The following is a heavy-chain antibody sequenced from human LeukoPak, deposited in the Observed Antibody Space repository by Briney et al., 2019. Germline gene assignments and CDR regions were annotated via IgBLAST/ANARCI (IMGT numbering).Heavy chain of an antibody. V-gene: IGHV4-59*01. CDR3: ARADSSSWYGNWFDP. CDR1: GGSISSYY. CDR2: IYYSGST. D-gene: IGHD6-13*01. J-gene: IGHJ5*02. Sequence: PSETLSLTCTVSGGSISSYYWSWIRQPPGKGLEWIGYIYYSGSTNYNPSLKSRVTISVDTSKNQFSLKLTSVTAADTAVYYCARADSSSWYGNWFDPWGQGTLVIVSS.